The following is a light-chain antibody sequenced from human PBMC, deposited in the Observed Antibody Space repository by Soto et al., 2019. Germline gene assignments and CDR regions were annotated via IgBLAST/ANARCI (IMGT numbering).Light chain of an antibody. CDR1: SSDVGGYNY. CDR3: YSYAGSNTWV. V-gene: IGLV2-11*01. J-gene: IGLJ3*02. Sequence: QSALTQPRSVSGSPGQSVTISCTGTSSDVGGYNYVSWYQQHPGKPPTLIIYDATKWSSGVPGRVSGSKSGNTAFLTISGVQAEDEADYYCYSYAGSNTWVFGGGTKVTVL. CDR2: DAT.